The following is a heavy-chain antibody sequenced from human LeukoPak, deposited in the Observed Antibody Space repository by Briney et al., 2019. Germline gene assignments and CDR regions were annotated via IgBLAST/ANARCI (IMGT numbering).Heavy chain of an antibody. J-gene: IGHJ4*02. V-gene: IGHV3-48*02. CDR1: GFTLSSYS. Sequence: GGSLRLSCAASGFTLSSYSMNWVRQAPGKGLEWVSYIRSSGSPIYYADSVKGRFTISRDNAKNSVYLQMNSLRDEDTAVYYCVRDPDALDYWGQGTLVTVSS. CDR3: VRDPDALDY. CDR2: IRSSGSPI.